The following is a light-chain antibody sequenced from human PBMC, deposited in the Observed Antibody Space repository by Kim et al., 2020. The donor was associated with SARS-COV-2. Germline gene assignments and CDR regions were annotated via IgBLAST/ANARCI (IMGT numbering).Light chain of an antibody. Sequence: SPGERAPLSCRASQYVSSSYLAWYQQKPGQAPRLLIYATSSRATGIPDRFSGSGSGTDFTLTVSRLEPEDFAVYYCQHYDNTPWTFGQGTKVDIK. V-gene: IGKV3-20*01. CDR1: QYVSSSY. CDR3: QHYDNTPWT. CDR2: ATS. J-gene: IGKJ1*01.